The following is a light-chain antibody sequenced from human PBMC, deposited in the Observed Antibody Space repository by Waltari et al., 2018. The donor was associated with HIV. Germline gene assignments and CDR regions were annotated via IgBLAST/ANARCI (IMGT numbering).Light chain of an antibody. J-gene: IGLJ1*01. Sequence: QSALTQPASVSGSPGQSITISCTGTNSDIGKYNLVSWYQQHPGKVPKVLIFEVTTRPPGISHRFSGSKSDNPASLTISGLQAEDEADYYCSSYATGNTYVFGTGTSVTVL. CDR1: NSDIGKYNL. CDR2: EVT. V-gene: IGLV2-23*02. CDR3: SSYATGNTYV.